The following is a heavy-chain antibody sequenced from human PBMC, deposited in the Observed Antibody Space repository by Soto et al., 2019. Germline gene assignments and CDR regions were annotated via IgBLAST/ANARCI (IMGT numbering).Heavy chain of an antibody. CDR1: GYTFTGYY. V-gene: IGHV1-2*04. D-gene: IGHD2-15*01. CDR2: INPNSGGT. Sequence: SVKVSCKASGYTFTGYYMHWVRQAPGQGLEWMGWINPNSGGTNYAQKFQGWVTMTRDTSISTAYMELSRLRSDDTAVYYCARDSPCSLGYCSYGMDVWGRGTTVTVSS. CDR3: ARDSPCSLGYCSYGMDV. J-gene: IGHJ6*02.